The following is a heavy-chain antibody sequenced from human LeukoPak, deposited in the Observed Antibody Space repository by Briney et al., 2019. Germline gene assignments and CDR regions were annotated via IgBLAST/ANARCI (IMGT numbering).Heavy chain of an antibody. CDR1: GFTFGTYS. CDR2: ISSSSSTK. CDR3: AKADGSRTYYNGYFDY. D-gene: IGHD3-10*01. V-gene: IGHV3-48*01. Sequence: GGFLRLSCAASGFTFGTYSMNWVRQAPGKGLEWVSYISSSSSTKYYADSVKGRFTISRDNSKNTLYLQMNSLRAEDTAVYYCAKADGSRTYYNGYFDYWGQGTLVTVSS. J-gene: IGHJ4*02.